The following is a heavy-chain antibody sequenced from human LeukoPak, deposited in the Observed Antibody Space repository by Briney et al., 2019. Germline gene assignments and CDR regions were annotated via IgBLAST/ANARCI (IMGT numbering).Heavy chain of an antibody. CDR1: GFTFSRYW. D-gene: IGHD3-22*01. Sequence: PGGSLRLSCAASGFTFSRYWMSWVRQARRKGLEWVANIKQDGSETYYLDSMKGRFTISRDNAKNSLYLQMNSLRAEDTAVYYCARDKGDYDTSGSLFIFGGQGTLVTVSS. CDR3: ARDKGDYDTSGSLFIF. V-gene: IGHV3-7*03. J-gene: IGHJ4*02. CDR2: IKQDGSET.